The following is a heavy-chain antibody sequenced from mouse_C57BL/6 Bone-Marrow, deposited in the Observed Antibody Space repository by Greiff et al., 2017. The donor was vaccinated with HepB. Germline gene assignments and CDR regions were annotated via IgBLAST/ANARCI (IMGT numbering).Heavy chain of an antibody. D-gene: IGHD1-1*02. CDR3: ARSGDGSHGYFDV. CDR1: GYTFTSYW. J-gene: IGHJ1*03. V-gene: IGHV1-55*01. Sequence: QVHVKQPGAELVKPGASVKMSCKASGYTFTSYWITWVKQRPGQGLEWIGDIYPGSGSTNYNEKFKGKATLTVDKSSSTAYMQLSSLTSEDSAVYYCARSGDGSHGYFDVWGTGTKVTVSS. CDR2: IYPGSGST.